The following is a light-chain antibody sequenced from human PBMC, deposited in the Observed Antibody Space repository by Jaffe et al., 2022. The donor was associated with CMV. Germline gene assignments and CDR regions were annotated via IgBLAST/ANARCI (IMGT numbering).Light chain of an antibody. J-gene: IGKJ2*01. CDR2: DAS. CDR3: QQRSNWLYS. Sequence: EVVLTQSPATLSLSPGETATLSCRASQSVRTFLAWYQQKPGLAPRLLIYDASARATGVPARFRGSGSGTDFTLTISSLEPEDFAVYYCQQRSNWLYSFGQGTKLEIK. V-gene: IGKV3-11*01. CDR1: QSVRTF.